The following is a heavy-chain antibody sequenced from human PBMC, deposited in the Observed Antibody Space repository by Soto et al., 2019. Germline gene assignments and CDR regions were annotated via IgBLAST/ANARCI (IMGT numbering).Heavy chain of an antibody. J-gene: IGHJ6*02. CDR1: GGSISSYY. CDR3: ARQGFGPLHGLVDV. CDR2: VHHSWGS. Sequence: QVQLQESGPGLVKPSETLSLSCTVSGGSISSYYWSWFRQSPGKRMEWIGYVHHSWGSSYNPYLQSRVAISLDTSKSQFSLKVTSLTAADTAVYYCARQGFGPLHGLVDVWGQGTTVTVSS. V-gene: IGHV4-59*08. D-gene: IGHD3-10*01.